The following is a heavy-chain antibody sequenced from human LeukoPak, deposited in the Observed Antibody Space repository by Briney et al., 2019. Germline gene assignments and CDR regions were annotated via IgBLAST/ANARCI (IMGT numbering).Heavy chain of an antibody. CDR2: INVGNGNT. Sequence: ASVKVSCKTSGYTFSNYAMHWVRQAPGQRLEWMGWINVGNGNTKYSQKFQGRVTITRDTSASTAYMELSSLRFEDTAVYYCARAAGGLDIWGQGTMVTVSS. CDR3: ARAAGGLDI. D-gene: IGHD2-15*01. J-gene: IGHJ3*02. CDR1: GYTFSNYA. V-gene: IGHV1-3*01.